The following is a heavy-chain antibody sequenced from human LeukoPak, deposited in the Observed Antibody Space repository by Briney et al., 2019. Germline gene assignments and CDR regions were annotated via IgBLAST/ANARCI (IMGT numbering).Heavy chain of an antibody. CDR3: AKGKGSGSYFPLDY. V-gene: IGHV1-2*02. D-gene: IGHD1-26*01. CDR2: SNPNSGGT. Sequence: GASVKVSCKASGYTFIGYYVHWVRQAPGQGLEWMGWSNPNSGGTNYAQKFQGRVTMTRDTSINTAYMELSSLTSDDTAVYYCAKGKGSGSYFPLDYWGQGTPVTVSS. CDR1: GYTFIGYY. J-gene: IGHJ4*02.